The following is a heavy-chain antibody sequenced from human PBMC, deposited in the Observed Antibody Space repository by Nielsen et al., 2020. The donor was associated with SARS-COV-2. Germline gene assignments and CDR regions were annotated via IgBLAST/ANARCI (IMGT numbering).Heavy chain of an antibody. V-gene: IGHV3-23*01. J-gene: IGHJ4*02. Sequence: GESLKISCRASGFSFSGYAMSWARQAPGKGLEWVSALSGRGGTHYADFVKGRFTTSTDTSRTTLYLQMTSLRAEDTAIYYCARSTPYGTTWYGALDSWGQGTLVSVSS. CDR2: LSGRGGT. CDR3: ARSTPYGTTWYGALDS. D-gene: IGHD6-13*01. CDR1: GFSFSGYA.